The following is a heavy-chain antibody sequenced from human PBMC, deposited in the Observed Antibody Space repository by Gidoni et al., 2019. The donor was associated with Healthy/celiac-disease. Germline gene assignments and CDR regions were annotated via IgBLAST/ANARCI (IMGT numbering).Heavy chain of an antibody. Sequence: QHQLVQSGAEVKKPWASVKVSCKASGYTLTSYGISWVRQAPGQGLEWMGWISAYNGNTNYAQKLQGRVTMTTDTSTSTAYMELRSRISDDTAVYYCARAGDYYDSSGYYGVEAFDIWGQGTMVTVSS. V-gene: IGHV1-18*01. CDR1: GYTLTSYG. D-gene: IGHD3-22*01. CDR2: ISAYNGNT. J-gene: IGHJ3*02. CDR3: ARAGDYYDSSGYYGVEAFDI.